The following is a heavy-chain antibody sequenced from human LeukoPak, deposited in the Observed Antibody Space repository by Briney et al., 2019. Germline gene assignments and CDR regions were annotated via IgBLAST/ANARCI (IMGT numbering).Heavy chain of an antibody. CDR1: GYTFTGYY. Sequence: ASVKVSCKASGYTFTGYYMHWVRQAPGQGLEWMGRINPNSGGTNYAQKFQGRVTMTRDTSISTAYMELSRLRSDDTAVYYCAREENYYDSSGFDYWGRGTLVTVSS. CDR2: INPNSGGT. CDR3: AREENYYDSSGFDY. V-gene: IGHV1-2*06. J-gene: IGHJ4*02. D-gene: IGHD3-22*01.